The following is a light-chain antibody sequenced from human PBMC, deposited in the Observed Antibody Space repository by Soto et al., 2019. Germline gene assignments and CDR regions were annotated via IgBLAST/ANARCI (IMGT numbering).Light chain of an antibody. CDR1: SSDIGSYDF. CDR3: SSYGGSNNPFV. J-gene: IGLJ1*01. V-gene: IGLV2-8*01. Sequence: QSVLTQPPSASGSPGQSVTISWTGTSSDIGSYDFVSWYQQHPGKAPKLIIYDLTKRPSWVPDRFSASKSGNTASLTVSGLQADDEADYYCSSYGGSNNPFVFGTGTKVTVL. CDR2: DLT.